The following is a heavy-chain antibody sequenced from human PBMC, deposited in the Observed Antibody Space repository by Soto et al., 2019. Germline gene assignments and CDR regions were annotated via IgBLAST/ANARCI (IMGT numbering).Heavy chain of an antibody. D-gene: IGHD1-26*01. Sequence: QVQLVQSGAEVKKPGSSVKVSCKASGGTFNTYVITWVRQAPGQGLEWMGGIIPIFGTTNYAQKFQGRVTITADESTSTAYMELRSLRSDDTAVYYCAIVWDGSIDYWGQGTLVTVSS. V-gene: IGHV1-69*01. CDR2: IIPIFGTT. J-gene: IGHJ4*02. CDR1: GGTFNTYV. CDR3: AIVWDGSIDY.